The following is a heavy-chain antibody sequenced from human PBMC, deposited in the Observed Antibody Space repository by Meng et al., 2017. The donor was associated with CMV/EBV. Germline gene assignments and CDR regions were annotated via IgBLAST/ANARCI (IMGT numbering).Heavy chain of an antibody. CDR1: GFTFSNYG. CDR2: IWYDGSDK. D-gene: IGHD6-6*01. J-gene: IGHJ5*02. V-gene: IGHV3-33*06. Sequence: GESLKISCAASGFTFSNYGMHWVRQAPGKGLEWVAVIWYDGSDKYYADSVKGRLTISRDNSKNTLYLQMNSLRAEDTAVYYCAKDRSSSVSFWFDPWGQGTLVTVSS. CDR3: AKDRSSSVSFWFDP.